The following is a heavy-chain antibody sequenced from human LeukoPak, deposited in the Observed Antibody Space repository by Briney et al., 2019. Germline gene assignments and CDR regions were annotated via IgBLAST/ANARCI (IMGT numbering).Heavy chain of an antibody. J-gene: IGHJ4*02. Sequence: SGTLSLTCAVSGGSISSGNWWSWVRQPPRKRLEWIGEIYHSGNTNYNPSLKSRVTISVDTSKNQFSLKLSSVTAADTAVYYCASQLFPLAVSGFDYWGQGTLVTVSS. CDR3: ASQLFPLAVSGFDY. CDR1: GGSISSGNW. D-gene: IGHD6-19*01. V-gene: IGHV4-4*02. CDR2: IYHSGNT.